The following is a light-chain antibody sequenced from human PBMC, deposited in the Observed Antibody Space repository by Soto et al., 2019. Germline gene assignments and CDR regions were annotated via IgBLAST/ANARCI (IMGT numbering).Light chain of an antibody. CDR3: QDYGTSWT. CDR2: DAS. CDR1: QSVSSN. Sequence: EIVMTQSPATLSVSPGERATLSCRASQSVSSNLAWYQQKPGQAPRLLIYDASNRATGIPDRFSGSGSGTDFTLTINRLEPEDFAVYYCQDYGTSWTFGQGTKVDI. J-gene: IGKJ1*01. V-gene: IGKV3-20*01.